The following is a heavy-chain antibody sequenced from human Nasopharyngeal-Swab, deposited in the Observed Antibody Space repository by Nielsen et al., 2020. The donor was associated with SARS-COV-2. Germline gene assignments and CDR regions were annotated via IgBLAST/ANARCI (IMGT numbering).Heavy chain of an antibody. V-gene: IGHV3-64*02. J-gene: IGHJ4*02. CDR3: ARGTPGIPGVDY. Sequence: VRQAPGKGLEYLSAVSGDGVTTHYADSLKGGFTISRDNSKNTVYLQLGSLTAEDMAVYFCARGTPGIPGVDYWGQGTLVTVSS. D-gene: IGHD2-8*02. CDR2: VSGDGVTT.